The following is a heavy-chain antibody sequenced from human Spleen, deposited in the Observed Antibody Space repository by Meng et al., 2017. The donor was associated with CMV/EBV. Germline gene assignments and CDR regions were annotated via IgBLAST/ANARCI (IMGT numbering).Heavy chain of an antibody. CDR2: INPNSGGT. CDR3: ARSYTGNNWLDP. V-gene: IGHV1-2*02. Sequence: CKASGYTFTGYYMHWVRQAPGQGLEWMGWINPNSGGTNYAQKFQGRVTMTRDTSISTAYMELSRLRSDDTAVYYCARSYTGNNWLDPWGQGTLVTVSS. CDR1: GYTFTGYY. J-gene: IGHJ5*02. D-gene: IGHD3-16*01.